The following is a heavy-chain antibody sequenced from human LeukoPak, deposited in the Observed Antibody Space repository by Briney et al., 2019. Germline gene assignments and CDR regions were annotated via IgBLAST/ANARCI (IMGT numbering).Heavy chain of an antibody. Sequence: SETLSLTCTVSGGSISSGGYYWSWIRQPPGKGLEWIGYIYHSGSTYYNPSLKSRVTISVDRSKNQFSLKLSSVTAADTAVYYCARDQAAMVAWGQGTLVTVSS. CDR3: ARDQAAMVA. CDR2: IYHSGST. CDR1: GGSISSGGYY. J-gene: IGHJ5*02. V-gene: IGHV4-30-2*01. D-gene: IGHD5-18*01.